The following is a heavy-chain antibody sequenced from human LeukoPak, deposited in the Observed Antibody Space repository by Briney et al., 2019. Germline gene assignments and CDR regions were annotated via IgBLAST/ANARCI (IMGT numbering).Heavy chain of an antibody. CDR2: INHSGSA. Sequence: PETLSLTCAVYGGSFSDYYWSWIRQPPGKGLEWIGEINHSGSATYNPSLKSRVTISVDTSKNQFSLSLSSVTAADTAVYYCAGRLNYYYYMDVWGKGTTVTVSS. CDR1: GGSFSDYY. J-gene: IGHJ6*03. V-gene: IGHV4-34*01. CDR3: AGRLNYYYYMDV.